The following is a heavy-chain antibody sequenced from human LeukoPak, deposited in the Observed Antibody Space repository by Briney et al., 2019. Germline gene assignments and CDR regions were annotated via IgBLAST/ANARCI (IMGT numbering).Heavy chain of an antibody. CDR2: THYSGST. Sequence: SETLSLTCTVSGDSISNYYWTWLRQPPGKGLEWIGYTHYSGSTNYNPSLKSRVTISVDTSKNQFSLKLSSVTAADTAVYYCARSADDYYYYMDVWGKGTTVTISS. J-gene: IGHJ6*03. CDR3: ARSADDYYYYMDV. V-gene: IGHV4-59*01. CDR1: GDSISNYY.